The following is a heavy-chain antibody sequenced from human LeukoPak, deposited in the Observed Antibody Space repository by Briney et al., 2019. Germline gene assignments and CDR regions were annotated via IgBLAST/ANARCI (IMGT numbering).Heavy chain of an antibody. CDR1: GGSISRSTYD. Sequence: PSETLSLTCTVSGGSISRSTYDWGWIRQPPGKGREWIGSIYYSGSTYYNPSLKSRFTISVDTSKNQFSLKVTSVTAADTGLYYCASIAAAGNRWGQGTLVIVSS. V-gene: IGHV4-39*01. CDR3: ASIAAAGNR. J-gene: IGHJ4*02. D-gene: IGHD6-13*01. CDR2: IYYSGST.